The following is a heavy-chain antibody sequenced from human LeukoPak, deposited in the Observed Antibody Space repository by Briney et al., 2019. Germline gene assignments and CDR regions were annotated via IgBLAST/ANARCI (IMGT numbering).Heavy chain of an antibody. V-gene: IGHV3-23*01. CDR1: GFTFPIYS. CDR3: AKGDGSGWYESNWFDP. J-gene: IGHJ5*02. D-gene: IGHD6-19*01. CDR2: MTGIDDST. Sequence: GGSLRLSCAASGFTFPIYSMSWVRQAPGKGLEWVSSMTGIDDSTYYADSVRGRFTISRDNSKKTLYLQMDSLRADDTAVYYCAKGDGSGWYESNWFDPWGQGTLVTASP.